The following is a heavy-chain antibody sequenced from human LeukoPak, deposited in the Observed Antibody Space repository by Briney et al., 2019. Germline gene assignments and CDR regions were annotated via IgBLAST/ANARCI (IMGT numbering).Heavy chain of an antibody. V-gene: IGHV4-30-2*01. J-gene: IGHJ4*02. D-gene: IGHD1-26*01. Sequence: SETLSLTCAVSGGSISSGGYSWSWIRQPPGKGLEWIGYIYHSGSTYYNPSLKSRVTISVDRSKNQFSLKLSSVTAADTAVYYCARLTRIEEVVGAPNEDYWGQGTLVTVS. CDR1: GGSISSGGYS. CDR3: ARLTRIEEVVGAPNEDY. CDR2: IYHSGST.